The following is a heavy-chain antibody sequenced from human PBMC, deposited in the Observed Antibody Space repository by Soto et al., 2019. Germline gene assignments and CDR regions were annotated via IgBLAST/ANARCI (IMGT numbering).Heavy chain of an antibody. CDR1: GYTFTSYD. CDR3: AGYSSSSGNAFDI. D-gene: IGHD6-6*01. V-gene: IGHV1-8*02. CDR2: MNPNSGNT. Sequence: ASVKVSCKASGYTFTSYDINWVRQATGQGLEWMGWMNPNSGNTGYAQKFQGRVTMTRNTSISTAYMELSSLRSEDTAVYYCAGYSSSSGNAFDIWGQGTMVTVSS. J-gene: IGHJ3*02.